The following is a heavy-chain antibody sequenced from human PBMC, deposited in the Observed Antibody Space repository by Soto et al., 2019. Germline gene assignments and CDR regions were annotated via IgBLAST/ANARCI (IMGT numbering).Heavy chain of an antibody. V-gene: IGHV1-69*01. CDR2: IIPIPGTA. J-gene: IGHJ6*02. D-gene: IGHD2-2*01. CDR1: GGTFSSYA. Sequence: QVQLVQSGAEVKKPGSSVKVSCKASGGTFSSYAISWVRQAPGQGLEWMGGIIPIPGTANYAQKFQGRVRITADESTSTDDMELSSLRSEDTAVYYCARSQGSSTSLEIYYYYYYGMDVWGQGTTVTVSS. CDR3: ARSQGSSTSLEIYYYYYYGMDV.